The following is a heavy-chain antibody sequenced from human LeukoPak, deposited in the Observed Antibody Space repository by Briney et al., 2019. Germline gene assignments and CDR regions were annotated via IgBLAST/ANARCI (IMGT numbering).Heavy chain of an antibody. D-gene: IGHD3-10*01. J-gene: IGHJ5*01. CDR3: AKVGGSGTNNWFDP. CDR2: ISSSSSII. V-gene: IGHV3-48*04. Sequence: GGSLRLSCAASGFTFSDSGMNWVRQAPGKGLEWVSYISSSSSIIHYRESVKGRFTISRDDAENSLYLQMNSLRAEDTAVYYCAKVGGSGTNNWFDPWGQGTPVSVSS. CDR1: GFTFSDSG.